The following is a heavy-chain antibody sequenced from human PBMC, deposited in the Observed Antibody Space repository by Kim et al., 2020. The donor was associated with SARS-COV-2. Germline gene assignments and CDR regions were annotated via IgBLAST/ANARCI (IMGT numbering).Heavy chain of an antibody. CDR3: RRNPPTDP. V-gene: IGHV3-74*01. CDR1: GFTFSDYW. Sequence: GGSLRLSCAASGFTFSDYWMHWVRQAPGKGLMWVSHVNSDETIATYADSVKGRFTISRDNAKNTLYLQMNGLRTEERAEYYCRRNPPTDPWGPGTRV. J-gene: IGHJ5*02. CDR2: VNSDETIA.